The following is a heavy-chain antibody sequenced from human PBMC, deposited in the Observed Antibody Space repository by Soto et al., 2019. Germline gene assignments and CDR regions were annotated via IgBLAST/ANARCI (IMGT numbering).Heavy chain of an antibody. V-gene: IGHV3-11*06. CDR3: ARDLARVYNWNYNWFDP. CDR1: GFTFSDYY. Sequence: PGGSLRLSCAASGFTFSDYYMSWIRQAPGKGLEWVSYISSSSSYTNYADSVKGRFTISRDNAKNSLYLQMNSLRAEDTAVYYCARDLARVYNWNYNWFDPWGQGTLVTVSS. D-gene: IGHD1-7*01. CDR2: ISSSSSYT. J-gene: IGHJ5*02.